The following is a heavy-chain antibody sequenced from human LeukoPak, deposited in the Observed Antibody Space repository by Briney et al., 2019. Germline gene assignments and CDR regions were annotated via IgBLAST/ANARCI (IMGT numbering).Heavy chain of an antibody. CDR1: GGSISGHY. CDR3: GRGGHYFDP. Sequence: SETLSLTCVVSGGSISGHYWSWIRQPPGEGLEWIGFISDSGSTTYNPSLESRLTILADTSKNQFSLKLRSVTAADTAVYFCGRGGHYFDPWGQGTLVIVSS. V-gene: IGHV4-59*11. CDR2: ISDSGST. D-gene: IGHD1-26*01. J-gene: IGHJ5*02.